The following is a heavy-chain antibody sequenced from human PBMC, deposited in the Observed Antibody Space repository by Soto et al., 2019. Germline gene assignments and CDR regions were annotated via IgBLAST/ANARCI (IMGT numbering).Heavy chain of an antibody. CDR2: IYYSGST. D-gene: IGHD3-9*01. V-gene: IGHV4-59*01. CDR1: GGSISSYY. CDR3: AREGYDILTGYFDY. Sequence: SETLSVTWTVSGGSISSYYWSWIRQPPGKGLEWIGYIYYSGSTNYNPSLKSRVTISVDTSKNQFSLKLSSVTAADTAVYYCAREGYDILTGYFDYWGQGTLVTISS. J-gene: IGHJ4*02.